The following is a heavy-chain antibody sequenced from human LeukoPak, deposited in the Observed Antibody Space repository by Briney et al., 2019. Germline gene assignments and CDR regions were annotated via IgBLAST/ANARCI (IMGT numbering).Heavy chain of an antibody. J-gene: IGHJ6*03. V-gene: IGHV1-58*02. CDR1: GYTFTSYG. D-gene: IGHD1-26*01. CDR2: IVVGSGNT. Sequence: SVKVSCKASGYTFTSYGISWVRQAPGQGLEWIGWIVVGSGNTNYAQKFQERVTITRDMSTSTAYMELRSLRSEDTALYYCAGGSGRYGYYYNYMDVWGKGTTVTVSS. CDR3: AGGSGRYGYYYNYMDV.